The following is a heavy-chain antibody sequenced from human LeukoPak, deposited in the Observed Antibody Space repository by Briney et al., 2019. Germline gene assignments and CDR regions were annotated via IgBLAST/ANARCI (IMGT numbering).Heavy chain of an antibody. CDR2: ISTDGST. D-gene: IGHD5-18*01. Sequence: SQTLSLTCTVSGDSISSGAYYWGWIRQPAGKGLEWIGRISTDGSTNYNPSLKSRVTISVDTSKSQFSLKLSSVTAADTAVYYCARDLDTAMNPGFDYWGQGTLVTVSS. CDR3: ARDLDTAMNPGFDY. J-gene: IGHJ4*02. V-gene: IGHV4-61*02. CDR1: GDSISSGAYY.